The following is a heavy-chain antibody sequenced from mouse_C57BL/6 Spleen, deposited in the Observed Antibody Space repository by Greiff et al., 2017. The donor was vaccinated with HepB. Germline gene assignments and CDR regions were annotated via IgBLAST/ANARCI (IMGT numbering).Heavy chain of an antibody. V-gene: IGHV1-26*01. Sequence: EVQLQQSGPELVKPGASVKISCKASGYTFTDYYMNWVKQSHGKSLEWIGDINPNNGGTSYNQKFKGKATLTVDKSSSTAYMELRSLTSEDSAVYYCARMGDGSSYGWFSYWGQRTLVSVTA. CDR3: ARMGDGSSYGWFSY. CDR2: INPNNGGT. D-gene: IGHD1-1*01. J-gene: IGHJ3*01. CDR1: GYTFTDYY.